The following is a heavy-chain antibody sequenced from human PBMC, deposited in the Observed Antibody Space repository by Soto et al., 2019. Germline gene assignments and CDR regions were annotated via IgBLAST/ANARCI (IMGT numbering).Heavy chain of an antibody. CDR2: ISYDGSNK. J-gene: IGHJ4*02. CDR1: GFTFSSYG. V-gene: IGHV3-30*18. CDR3: AKETYSGPLDY. D-gene: IGHD2-15*01. Sequence: QVQLVESGGGVVQPGRSLRLSCAASGFTFSSYGMHWVRQAPGKGLEWVAVISYDGSNKYYADSVKGRFTISRDNSKNTLYLQRNSLRAEDTAVYYCAKETYSGPLDYWGQGTLVTVSS.